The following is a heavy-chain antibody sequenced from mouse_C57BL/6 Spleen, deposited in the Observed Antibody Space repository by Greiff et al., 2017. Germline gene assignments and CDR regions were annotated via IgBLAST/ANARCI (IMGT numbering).Heavy chain of an antibody. CDR1: GFSLTSYG. J-gene: IGHJ4*01. D-gene: IGHD2-4*01. Sequence: VQLQQSGPGLVQPSQSLSITCTVSGFSLTSYGVHWVRQSPGKGLEWLGVIWRGGSTDYNAAFMSRLSITKDNSKSQVFFKMNSLQADDTAIYYCAKNPYDDGSYAMDYWGQGTSGTVSS. CDR3: AKNPYDDGSYAMDY. CDR2: IWRGGST. V-gene: IGHV2-5*01.